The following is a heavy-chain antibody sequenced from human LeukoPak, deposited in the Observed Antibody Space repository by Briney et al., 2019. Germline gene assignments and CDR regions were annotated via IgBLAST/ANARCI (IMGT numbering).Heavy chain of an antibody. V-gene: IGHV4-39*01. CDR2: ISYSGST. CDR1: GGSIISISYY. D-gene: IGHD6-19*01. Sequence: SETLSLTCTVSGGSIISISYYWGWIRQPPGKGLEWIGTISYSGSTYYNPSLKSRVIISVDTSKNQFSLKVSSVTAADTAVYYCARRSRVAGRLNALDPWGQGILVTVSS. J-gene: IGHJ5*02. CDR3: ARRSRVAGRLNALDP.